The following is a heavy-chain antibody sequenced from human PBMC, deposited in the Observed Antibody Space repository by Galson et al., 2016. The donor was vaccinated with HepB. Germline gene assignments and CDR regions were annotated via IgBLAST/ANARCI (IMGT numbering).Heavy chain of an antibody. J-gene: IGHJ4*02. CDR1: GFTFSSFS. CDR2: ISHDGRHQ. V-gene: IGHV3-30*04. D-gene: IGHD6-13*01. CDR3: AREMHVAAAAAFDF. Sequence: SLRLSCAASGFTFSSFSLHWVRQAPGKGLEWVAFISHDGRHQYYADSVKGRFTLTRDNAKNSLYLQMNSLRDEDTAVYFCAREMHVAAAAAFDFWGRGTLVTVSS.